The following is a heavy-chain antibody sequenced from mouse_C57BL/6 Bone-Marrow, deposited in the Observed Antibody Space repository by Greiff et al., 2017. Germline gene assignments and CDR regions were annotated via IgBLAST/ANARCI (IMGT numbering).Heavy chain of an antibody. CDR2: IDPNSGGT. Sequence: VQLQQPGAELVKPGASVKLSCKASGYTFTSYWMHWVKQRPGRGLEGIGRIDPNSGGTKYNEKFKSKATLTVDKPSSTAYMQLSSLTSEDSAVYYCASDGFYYFDYWGQGTTLTVSS. CDR3: ASDGFYYFDY. V-gene: IGHV1-72*01. J-gene: IGHJ2*01. CDR1: GYTFTSYW. D-gene: IGHD2-3*01.